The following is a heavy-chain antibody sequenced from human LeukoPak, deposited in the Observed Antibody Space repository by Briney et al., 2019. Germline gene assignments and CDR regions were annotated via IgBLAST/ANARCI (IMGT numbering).Heavy chain of an antibody. Sequence: GGSLRLSCAASGFTFSSYDVHWVRQAPGKGLEWVAYIRFDGSNRYFADSVRGRFTISRDNSKNTLYLQMNSLRAEDTAVYYCAKRGSGSYEFDYWGQGTLITVSS. J-gene: IGHJ4*02. CDR2: IRFDGSNR. CDR1: GFTFSSYD. V-gene: IGHV3-30*02. D-gene: IGHD6-19*01. CDR3: AKRGSGSYEFDY.